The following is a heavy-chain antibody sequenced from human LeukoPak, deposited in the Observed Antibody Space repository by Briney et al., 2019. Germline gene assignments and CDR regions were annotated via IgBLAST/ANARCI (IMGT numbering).Heavy chain of an antibody. CDR3: ARDRASDYPLDY. J-gene: IGHJ4*02. V-gene: IGHV1-2*02. D-gene: IGHD4-11*01. CDR1: RYTFTGYY. Sequence: GASVKVSCKASRYTFTGYYMHSVRQATGQGLGWMVWINPNSGGTNYAQKFQGRVTMTRDTSISTAYMELSRLRSDDTAVYYCARDRASDYPLDYWGQGTLVTVSS. CDR2: INPNSGGT.